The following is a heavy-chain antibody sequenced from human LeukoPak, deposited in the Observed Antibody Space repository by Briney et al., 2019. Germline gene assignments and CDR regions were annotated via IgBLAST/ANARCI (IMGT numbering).Heavy chain of an antibody. Sequence: GGSLRLSCAASGFTFSSYSMNWVRQAPGKGLEWVSSITSSSSYIYYADSVKGRFTISRDNAKNSLYLQMNSLRAEDTAVYYCARGSGSYYNQDGFDYWGQGTLVTVSS. CDR2: ITSSSSYI. CDR1: GFTFSSYS. J-gene: IGHJ4*02. V-gene: IGHV3-21*01. CDR3: ARGSGSYYNQDGFDY. D-gene: IGHD3-10*01.